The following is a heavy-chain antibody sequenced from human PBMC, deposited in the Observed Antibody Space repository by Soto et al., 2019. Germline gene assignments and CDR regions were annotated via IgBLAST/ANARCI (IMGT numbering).Heavy chain of an antibody. CDR2: INGDGRST. J-gene: IGHJ3*02. Sequence: AGSLRLSCAASGFISRSYWMHWVRQVPGKGLVWVSRINGDGRSTSYADSVKGRFTISRDNAKNTLYLQMNSLRADDTAVYYCARAQYLADDAFDIWGQGAMGTVSS. D-gene: IGHD2-2*01. CDR3: ARAQYLADDAFDI. V-gene: IGHV3-74*01. CDR1: GFISRSYW.